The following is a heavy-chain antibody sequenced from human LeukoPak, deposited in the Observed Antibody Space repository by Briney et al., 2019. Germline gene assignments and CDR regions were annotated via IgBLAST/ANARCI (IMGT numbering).Heavy chain of an antibody. Sequence: SETLSLTCTVSGGSIRITKFYWAWIRQSPGTELVWLGSINDGGHTYYNPSLQSRVTISVDTSKNRYSLRQSSVTAADTAVYYCAGQRARFGEWAFDDWGQGTLVTVSS. D-gene: IGHD3-10*01. J-gene: IGHJ4*02. V-gene: IGHV4-39*01. CDR3: AGQRARFGEWAFDD. CDR2: INDGGHT. CDR1: GGSIRITKFY.